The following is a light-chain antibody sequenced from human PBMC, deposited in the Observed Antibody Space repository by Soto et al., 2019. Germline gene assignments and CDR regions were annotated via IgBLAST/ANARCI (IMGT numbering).Light chain of an antibody. CDR2: ANN. CDR3: QSFDTSLTGYWV. V-gene: IGLV1-40*01. Sequence: QLVLTQPPSVSGAPGQRVTISCTGSSSNIGAGYDVHWYLQLPGTAPKLLIYANNHRPSGVPDRFSGSKSGTSASLAISGLQAEDEADYSCQSFDTSLTGYWVFGGGTKLTVL. J-gene: IGLJ3*02. CDR1: SSNIGAGYD.